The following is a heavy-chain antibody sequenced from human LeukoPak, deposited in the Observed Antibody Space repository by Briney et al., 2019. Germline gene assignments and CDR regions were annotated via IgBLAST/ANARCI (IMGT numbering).Heavy chain of an antibody. V-gene: IGHV3-23*01. CDR1: GFTFSSYG. CDR2: ISGNGGST. J-gene: IGHJ3*02. Sequence: GGTLRLSCAASGFTFSSYGMGWVRQAPGKGLEWVSSISGNGGSTYYADSVKGRFTISRDNSKNTLYLQMNSLRAEDTAVYYCAKDRITMIVVVDAVDAFDIWVQGTMVTVSS. CDR3: AKDRITMIVVVDAVDAFDI. D-gene: IGHD3-22*01.